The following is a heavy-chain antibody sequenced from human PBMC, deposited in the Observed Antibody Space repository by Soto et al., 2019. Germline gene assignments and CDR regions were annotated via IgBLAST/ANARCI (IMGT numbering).Heavy chain of an antibody. V-gene: IGHV3-21*06. D-gene: IGHD3-9*01. CDR1: RFIFSSHN. Sequence: DVQLVESGGGLVKPGGSLRLSCAASRFIFSSHNMNWVRQAPGKGLEWVSSITGSSSYIFYADSVKGRFTISRDNAKYTVYLQMNSLRAEDTGVYYCARLVASETGYGMDVWGQGTTVTVSS. CDR2: ITGSSSYI. J-gene: IGHJ6*02. CDR3: ARLVASETGYGMDV.